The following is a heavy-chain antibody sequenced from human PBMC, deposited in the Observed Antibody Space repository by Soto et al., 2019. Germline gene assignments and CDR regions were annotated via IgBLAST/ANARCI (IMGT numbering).Heavy chain of an antibody. D-gene: IGHD3-3*01. CDR1: GYSFTSYW. CDR2: IDPSDSYT. J-gene: IGHJ5*02. Sequence: PGESLKISCKGSGYSFTSYWISWVRQMPGKGLEWMGRIDPSDSYTNYSPSFQGHVTISADKSISTAYLQWSSLKASDTAMYYCARHYRVLRFLEWLPGGFDPWGQGTLVTVSS. CDR3: ARHYRVLRFLEWLPGGFDP. V-gene: IGHV5-10-1*01.